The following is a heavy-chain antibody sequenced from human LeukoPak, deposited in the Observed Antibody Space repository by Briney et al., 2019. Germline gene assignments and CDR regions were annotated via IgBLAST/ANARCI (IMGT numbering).Heavy chain of an antibody. Sequence: PSETLSLTCTVSGGSISSSGYSWGGIRQPPGKGLEWIGNINYSGSTYYNPSLKSRVTIFVDTSKNQFSLKVTSVTAADTAVYFCARRVTGDLRRFDYWGQGTLVTVSS. CDR3: ARRVTGDLRRFDY. D-gene: IGHD7-27*01. CDR1: GGSISSSGYS. J-gene: IGHJ4*02. CDR2: INYSGST. V-gene: IGHV4-39*01.